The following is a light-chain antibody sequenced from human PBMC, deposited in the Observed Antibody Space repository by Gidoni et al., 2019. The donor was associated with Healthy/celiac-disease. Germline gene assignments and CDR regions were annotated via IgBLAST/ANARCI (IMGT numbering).Light chain of an antibody. Sequence: DTQMTQSPSTLSASVGDRVTSTCRASQSISSWLAWYQQKPGKAPKLLIYKASSLESGVPSRFSGSGSGTEFTLTISSLQPDDFATYYCQQYSSYSPYTFGQXTKLEIK. CDR1: QSISSW. CDR2: KAS. J-gene: IGKJ2*01. CDR3: QQYSSYSPYT. V-gene: IGKV1-5*03.